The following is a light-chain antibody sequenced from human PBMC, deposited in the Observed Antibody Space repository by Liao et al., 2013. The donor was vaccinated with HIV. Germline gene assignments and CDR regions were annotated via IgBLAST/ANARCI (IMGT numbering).Light chain of an antibody. CDR1: NIGSGG. Sequence: SYVLTQPPSVSVAPGKTARITCGGNNIGSGGVHWYQQKPGQAPVLVIYYDSDRPSVIPERFSGSNSGNTATLSISRVEAGDEADYYCQVWDSNSDHPYVFGTGTKVTVL. CDR2: YDS. J-gene: IGLJ1*01. CDR3: QVWDSNSDHPYV. V-gene: IGLV3-21*01.